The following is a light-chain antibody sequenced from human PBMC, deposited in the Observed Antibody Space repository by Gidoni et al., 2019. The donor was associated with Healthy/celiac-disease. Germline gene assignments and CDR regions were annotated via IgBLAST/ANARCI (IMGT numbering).Light chain of an antibody. V-gene: IGKV1-39*01. J-gene: IGKJ1*01. Sequence: DIQMTQSPSSLSASVGDRVTITCRASQSISSYLNWYQQKPGKAPNLLIYAASSLQSGVPSRFSGSGSGTYFTLTISSLQPEDFATYYCQQSYSTPPTFGQGTKVEIK. CDR1: QSISSY. CDR2: AAS. CDR3: QQSYSTPPT.